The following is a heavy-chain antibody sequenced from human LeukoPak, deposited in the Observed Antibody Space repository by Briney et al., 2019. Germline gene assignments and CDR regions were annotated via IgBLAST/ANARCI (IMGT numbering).Heavy chain of an antibody. D-gene: IGHD6-19*01. CDR1: GFIFTGYY. Sequence: ASVKVSCKASGFIFTGYYMHWVRQAPGQGLEWMGCINANSGGTNCAQKFQGRVTMTRDTSISTAYMDLSRLRSDDTAVYYCARDHPYSSGWYGRVEALDLWGQGTTVTVSS. J-gene: IGHJ3*01. V-gene: IGHV1-2*02. CDR2: INANSGGT. CDR3: ARDHPYSSGWYGRVEALDL.